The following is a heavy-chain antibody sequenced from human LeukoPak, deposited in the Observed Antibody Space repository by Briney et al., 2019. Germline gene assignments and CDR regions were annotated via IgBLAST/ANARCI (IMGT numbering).Heavy chain of an antibody. Sequence: PSETLSLTCSVSGGSIIGYYWTWLRQPPGKGLEWIGYIYYSGSTNYNPSLKSRFSISLDTSKNQFFFMLTSVTAGETLLYYYARLRGGGSAYMDVWGKGTTVIVSS. D-gene: IGHD2-15*01. J-gene: IGHJ6*04. CDR2: IYYSGST. CDR3: ARLRGGGSAYMDV. V-gene: IGHV4-59*01. CDR1: GGSIIGYY.